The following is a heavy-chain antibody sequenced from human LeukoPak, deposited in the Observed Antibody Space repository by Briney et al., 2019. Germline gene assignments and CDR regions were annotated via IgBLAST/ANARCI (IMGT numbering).Heavy chain of an antibody. J-gene: IGHJ4*02. CDR3: ARDSIAVASDVDY. V-gene: IGHV3-21*01. D-gene: IGHD6-19*01. CDR2: ISSSSRYI. CDR1: GFTFSSYS. Sequence: GGSLRLSCAASGFTFSSYSMNWVRQAPGKGLEWVSSISSSSRYIYYADSVKGRFTISRDNAKNSLYLQMNSLRAEDTAVYYCARDSIAVASDVDYWGQGTLVTVSS.